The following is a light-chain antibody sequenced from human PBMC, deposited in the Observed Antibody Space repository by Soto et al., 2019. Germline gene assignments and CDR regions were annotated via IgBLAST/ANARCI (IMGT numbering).Light chain of an antibody. CDR2: AAS. CDR3: QQYIGLWT. J-gene: IGKJ1*01. Sequence: DIQMTQSPSSLSASVGDRVTITCRASQGISNYLAWYQQKPGKVPKLLIYAASTLQSGVPSRFSGSGSGTDFTLTISSLQPDDLGTYYCQQYIGLWTFGQVTKLDLK. V-gene: IGKV1-27*01. CDR1: QGISNY.